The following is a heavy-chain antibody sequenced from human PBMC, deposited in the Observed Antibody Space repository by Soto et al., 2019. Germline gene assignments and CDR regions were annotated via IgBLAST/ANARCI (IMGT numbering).Heavy chain of an antibody. V-gene: IGHV3-30*18. Sequence: QVQLVESGGGVVQPGRSLRLSCAASGFTFSSYGMHWVRQAPGKGLEWVAVISYDGSNKYYADSVKGRFTISRDNSKNTLYLQMNRLRAEDTAVYYCAKDQQQLVEYFDYWGQGTLVTVSS. CDR3: AKDQQQLVEYFDY. J-gene: IGHJ4*02. D-gene: IGHD6-13*01. CDR2: ISYDGSNK. CDR1: GFTFSSYG.